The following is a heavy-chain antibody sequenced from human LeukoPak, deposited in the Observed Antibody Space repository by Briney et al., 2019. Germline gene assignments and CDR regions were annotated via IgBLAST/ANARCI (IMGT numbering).Heavy chain of an antibody. D-gene: IGHD6-19*01. CDR2: IYHSGST. Sequence: PSETLSLTCTVSGYSISSGYYWGWIRQPPGKGLEWIGSIYHSGSTYYNPSLKSRVTISVDTSKNQFPLELSSVTAADTAVYYCASVSSIAVAGFDYWGQGTLVTVSS. V-gene: IGHV4-38-2*02. CDR3: ASVSSIAVAGFDY. CDR1: GYSISSGYY. J-gene: IGHJ4*02.